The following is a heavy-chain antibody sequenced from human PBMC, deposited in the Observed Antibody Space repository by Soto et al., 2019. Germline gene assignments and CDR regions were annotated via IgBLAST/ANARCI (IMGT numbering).Heavy chain of an antibody. CDR3: ARMHDYGDYGYAFDI. CDR1: GFTFSSYG. Sequence: GGSLRLSCAASGFTFSSYGMHWVRQAPGKGLEWVAVIWYDGSNKYYADSVKGRFTISRDNSKNTLYLQMNSLRAEDTAVYYCARMHDYGDYGYAFDIWGQGTMVTVSS. CDR2: IWYDGSNK. D-gene: IGHD4-17*01. V-gene: IGHV3-33*01. J-gene: IGHJ3*02.